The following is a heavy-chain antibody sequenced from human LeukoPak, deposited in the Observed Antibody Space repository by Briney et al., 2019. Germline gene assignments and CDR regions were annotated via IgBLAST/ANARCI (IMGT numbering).Heavy chain of an antibody. CDR1: GGTFSGYA. CDR2: IIPIFGTA. CDR3: ANYYDSSGSDAFDI. Sequence: SVKVSCKASGGTFSGYAISWVRQAPGQGLEWMGGIIPIFGTANYAQKFQGRVTITADKSTSTAYMELSSLRSEDTAVYYCANYYDSSGSDAFDIWGQGTMVTVSS. J-gene: IGHJ3*02. V-gene: IGHV1-69*06. D-gene: IGHD3-22*01.